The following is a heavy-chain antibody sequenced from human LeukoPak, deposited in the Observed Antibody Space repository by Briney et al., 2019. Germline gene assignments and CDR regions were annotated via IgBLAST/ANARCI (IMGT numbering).Heavy chain of an antibody. Sequence: GASVKVSCKASGYTFTSYGISWVRQAPGQGLEWMGGIIPIFGTANYAQKFQGRVTITADESTSTAYMELSSLRSEDTAVYYCANTGVVRGGYDGTDYFDYWGQGTLVTVSS. J-gene: IGHJ4*02. V-gene: IGHV1-69*13. D-gene: IGHD5-12*01. CDR1: GYTFTSYG. CDR3: ANTGVVRGGYDGTDYFDY. CDR2: IIPIFGTA.